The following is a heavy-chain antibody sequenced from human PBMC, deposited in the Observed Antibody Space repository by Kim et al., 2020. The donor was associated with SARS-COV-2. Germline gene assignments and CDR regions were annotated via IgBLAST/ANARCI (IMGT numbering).Heavy chain of an antibody. J-gene: IGHJ5*02. V-gene: IGHV3-49*02. CDR2: T. D-gene: IGHD1-1*01. CDR3: TSVLNWNDGGA. Sequence: TEYAACRKGRFTISRDESKSITYLQMNSLQTEDTAVYYCTSVLNWNDGGAWGQGTLVTVSS.